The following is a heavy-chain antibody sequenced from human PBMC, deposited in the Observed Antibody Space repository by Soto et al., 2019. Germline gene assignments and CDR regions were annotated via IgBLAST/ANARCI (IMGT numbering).Heavy chain of an antibody. CDR1: GGTFSSYA. J-gene: IGHJ4*02. Sequence: GASVKVSCKASGGTFSSYAISWVRQAPGQGLEWMGGIIPIFGTANYAQKFQGRVTITADESTSTVYMELSSLRSEDTAVYYCARVVPYYYDSSGYGYFDYWGQGTLVTVSS. CDR2: IIPIFGTA. D-gene: IGHD3-22*01. CDR3: ARVVPYYYDSSGYGYFDY. V-gene: IGHV1-69*13.